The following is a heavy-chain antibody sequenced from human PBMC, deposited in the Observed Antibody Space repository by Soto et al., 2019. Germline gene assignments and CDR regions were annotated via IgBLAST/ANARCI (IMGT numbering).Heavy chain of an antibody. D-gene: IGHD2-21*02. CDR2: IYWDDDK. CDR1: GFSLSTTGVG. J-gene: IGHJ6*02. V-gene: IGHV2-5*02. Sequence: SGPTLGNPTQTLTLTCTFSGFSLSTTGVGVGWIRQPPGKALEWLALIYWDDDKRYNPSLNSRLTITKDTSKNQVVLAMTNMDPVDTATYYCVQSRCGGDCLQSYSSHSYYGLDVWGQGTTVTVSS. CDR3: VQSRCGGDCLQSYSSHSYYGLDV.